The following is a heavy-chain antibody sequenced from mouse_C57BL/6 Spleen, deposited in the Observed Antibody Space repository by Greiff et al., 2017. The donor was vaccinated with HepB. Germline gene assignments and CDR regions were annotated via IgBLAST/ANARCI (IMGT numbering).Heavy chain of an antibody. D-gene: IGHD2-4*01. Sequence: VQLQQSGTELVKPGASVKLSCKASGYTFTSYWMHWVKQRPGQGLEWIGNINPSNGGTIYNQKFKGKATLTVDKSSSTAYMELRSLTSEDTAVYYCARDDYDGDYYAMDYWGQGTSVTVSS. CDR3: ARDDYDGDYYAMDY. CDR1: GYTFTSYW. CDR2: INPSNGGT. V-gene: IGHV1-53*01. J-gene: IGHJ4*01.